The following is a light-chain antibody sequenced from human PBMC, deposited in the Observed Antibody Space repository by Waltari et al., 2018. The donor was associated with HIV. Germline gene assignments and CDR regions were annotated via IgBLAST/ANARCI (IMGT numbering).Light chain of an antibody. CDR2: EDN. CDR3: QSFGGITAV. J-gene: IGLJ3*02. V-gene: IGLV6-57*02. Sequence: NLMLTQPHSVSESPGTTVTISCTGSSGRIASNYVQWYQQRPGSAPTTVIFEDNQRSSGVPVRFSGSIDSSSNPASLTIARLKAEDEADYYWQSFGGITAVFGGGTKLTVL. CDR1: SGRIASNY.